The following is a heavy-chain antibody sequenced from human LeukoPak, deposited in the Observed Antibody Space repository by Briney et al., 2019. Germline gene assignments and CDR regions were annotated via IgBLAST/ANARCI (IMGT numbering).Heavy chain of an antibody. CDR1: GYTFTSYG. CDR2: ISAYNGNT. CDR3: ARAPPYCRTTSCYFDY. J-gene: IGHJ4*02. D-gene: IGHD2-2*01. V-gene: IGHV1-18*01. Sequence: GASVKVSCKASGYTFTSYGISWVRQAPGQGFEWMGWISAYNGNTNYAQKLQGRVTMTTDTSTSTAYMELRSLRSEDTAVYYCARAPPYCRTTSCYFDYWGQGTLVTVSS.